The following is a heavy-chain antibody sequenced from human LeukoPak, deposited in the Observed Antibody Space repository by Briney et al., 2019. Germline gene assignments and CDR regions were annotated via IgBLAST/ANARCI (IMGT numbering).Heavy chain of an antibody. CDR3: AREYCSITSCYGYFDY. CDR1: GGSFSDYY. V-gene: IGHV4-34*01. J-gene: IGHJ4*02. D-gene: IGHD2-2*01. Sequence: PSETLSLTCAVYGGSFSDYYWSWIRQPPGKGLEWIGEINHSGSTYYKPSLKSRVTISVDTSKNQFSLELSSVTAADTAVYYCAREYCSITSCYGYFDYWGQGTLVTVSS. CDR2: INHSGST.